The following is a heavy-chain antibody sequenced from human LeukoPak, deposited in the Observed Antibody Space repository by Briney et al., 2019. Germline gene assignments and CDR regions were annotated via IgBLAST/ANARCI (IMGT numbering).Heavy chain of an antibody. V-gene: IGHV4-61*02. CDR3: ARYVISSYWYFDL. CDR2: IYTSGST. J-gene: IGHJ2*01. D-gene: IGHD2/OR15-2a*01. Sequence: SQTLSLTCTVSGGSISSGSYYWSWIRQPAGKGLEWIGRIYTSGSTNYNPSLKSRVTISVDTSKNQFSLKLSSVTAADTAVYYCARYVISSYWYFDLWGQGTLVTVSS. CDR1: GGSISSGSYY.